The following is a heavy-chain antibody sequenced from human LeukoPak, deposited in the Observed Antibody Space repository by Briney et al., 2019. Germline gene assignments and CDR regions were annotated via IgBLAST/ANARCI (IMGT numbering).Heavy chain of an antibody. CDR1: GFSFIGYY. V-gene: IGHV1-2*02. D-gene: IGHD1-26*01. J-gene: IGHJ4*02. CDR2: INPKSGGT. Sequence: ASVKVSCKASGFSFIGYYLHWVRQAPGQGLEWMGWINPKSGGTNYAQKFHDRVTLTRDTSISTAYMEVSGLTFDDTAVYYCAILVGTNPGDYWGQGTLVTVSS. CDR3: AILVGTNPGDY.